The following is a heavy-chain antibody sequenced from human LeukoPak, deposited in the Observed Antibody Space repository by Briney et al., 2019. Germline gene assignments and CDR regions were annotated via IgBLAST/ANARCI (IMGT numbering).Heavy chain of an antibody. CDR1: GGSFSGYY. CDR2: INHSGST. Sequence: SETLSLTCAVYGGSFSGYYWSWIRQPPGKGLEWIGEINHSGSTNYNPSLKSRVTISVDTSKNQFSLKLRSVTAADTAVYYCARGQAGIAVAGTGTFDYWGQGTLVTVSS. J-gene: IGHJ4*02. V-gene: IGHV4-34*01. D-gene: IGHD6-19*01. CDR3: ARGQAGIAVAGTGTFDY.